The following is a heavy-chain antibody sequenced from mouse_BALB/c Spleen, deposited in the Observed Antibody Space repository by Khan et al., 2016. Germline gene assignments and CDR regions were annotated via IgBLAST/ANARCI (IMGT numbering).Heavy chain of an antibody. CDR3: ARSYYSYFAMDY. J-gene: IGHJ4*01. CDR2: IFPGSGIT. D-gene: IGHD1-2*01. Sequence: QVQLQQSGTELPRPGASVKLSCKASGYTFTDYYLHWVKQRPGQGLEWIGEIFPGSGITYYNEKFKGKASLTSDTSSSTAYMQLSSLTSEDSAVYFCARSYYSYFAMDYWGHGASVTVSS. V-gene: IGHV1-77*01. CDR1: GYTFTDYY.